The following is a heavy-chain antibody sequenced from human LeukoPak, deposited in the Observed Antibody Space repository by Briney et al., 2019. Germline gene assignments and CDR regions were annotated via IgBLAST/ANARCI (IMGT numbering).Heavy chain of an antibody. J-gene: IGHJ5*02. CDR2: INPNSGGT. CDR3: AREYTTEYYYDSSGYPAHWFDP. V-gene: IGHV1-2*02. CDR1: GYTFTGYY. Sequence: ASVQVSCKASGYTFTGYYMHWVRQAPGQGLEWMGWINPNSGGTNYAQKFQGRVTMTRDTSISTAYMELSRLRSDDTAVYYCAREYTTEYYYDSSGYPAHWFDPWGQGTLVTVSS. D-gene: IGHD3-22*01.